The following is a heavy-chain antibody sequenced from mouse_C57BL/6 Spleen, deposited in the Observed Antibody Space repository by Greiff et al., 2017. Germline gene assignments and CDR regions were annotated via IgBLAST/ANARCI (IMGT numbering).Heavy chain of an antibody. V-gene: IGHV1-61*01. Sequence: QVQLQQPGAELVRPGSSVKLSCKASGYTFTSYWMDWVKQRPGQGLEWIGNIYPSDSETHYNQKFKDKATLTVDKSSSTAYMQLSSLTSEDSAVYYCARSTLYYGSSYGYFDVWGTGTTVTVSS. CDR2: IYPSDSET. CDR1: GYTFTSYW. J-gene: IGHJ1*03. CDR3: ARSTLYYGSSYGYFDV. D-gene: IGHD1-1*01.